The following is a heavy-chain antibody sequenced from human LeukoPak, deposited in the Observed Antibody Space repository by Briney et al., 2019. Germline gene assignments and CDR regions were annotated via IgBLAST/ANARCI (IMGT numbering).Heavy chain of an antibody. CDR1: GGSFSGYY. CDR3: ARVVAAAGYFDY. D-gene: IGHD6-13*01. Sequence: SETLSLTCAVYGGSFSGYYWSWIRQPPGKGLEWIGEINHSGSTNYNPSLKSRVTISVDTSKNQFSLKLGSVTAADTAVYYCARVVAAAGYFDYWGQGTLVTVSS. J-gene: IGHJ4*02. CDR2: INHSGST. V-gene: IGHV4-34*01.